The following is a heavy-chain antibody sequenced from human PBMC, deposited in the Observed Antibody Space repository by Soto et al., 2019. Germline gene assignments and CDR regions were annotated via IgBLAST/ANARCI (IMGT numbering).Heavy chain of an antibody. CDR3: ARDSTGIEVGGDRI. CDR1: GFSFGSYG. Sequence: QVQLVESGGGVVQPGRSLRLSCTASGFSFGSYGMHWVRQAPGKGLEWVAAIWHDGTNKYYGDSVKGRSTISRDNSKNTMYLQMNSRRSEDTAVYYCARDSTGIEVGGDRIWGQGTLVTVSS. J-gene: IGHJ4*02. D-gene: IGHD6-19*01. CDR2: IWHDGTNK. V-gene: IGHV3-33*01.